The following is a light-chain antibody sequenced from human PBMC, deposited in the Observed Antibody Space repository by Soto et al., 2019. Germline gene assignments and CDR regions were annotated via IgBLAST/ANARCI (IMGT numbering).Light chain of an antibody. CDR1: QSVSSSY. CDR3: QQYGSSLGVT. Sequence: EFVLTQSPGTLSLSQGARATLSCRASQSVSSSYLAWYQQKPAQAPRLLIYGASSRATGIPDRFSGSGSGTDFTLTISRLEPEDFAVYYCQQYGSSLGVTFGGGTKVDIK. J-gene: IGKJ4*01. V-gene: IGKV3-20*01. CDR2: GAS.